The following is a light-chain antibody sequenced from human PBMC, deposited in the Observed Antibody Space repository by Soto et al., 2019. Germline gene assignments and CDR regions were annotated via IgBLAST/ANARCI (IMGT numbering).Light chain of an antibody. J-gene: IGLJ1*01. CDR3: SSYAGSSNV. CDR1: SSVVGGYNY. Sequence: QSALTQPPSSSGSPGQSVAISCTGTSSVVGGYNYFSWYQQHPGKAPKLMIYEVNKRPSGVPDRFSGSKSGNTASLTVSGLQAEDEDDYYCSSYAGSSNVFGPGTKLTVL. CDR2: EVN. V-gene: IGLV2-8*01.